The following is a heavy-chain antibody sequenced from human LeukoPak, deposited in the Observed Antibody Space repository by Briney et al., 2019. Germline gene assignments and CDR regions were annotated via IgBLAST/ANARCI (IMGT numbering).Heavy chain of an antibody. CDR2: ISSSGSTM. CDR3: ARERRGNFDY. J-gene: IGHJ4*02. CDR1: GFTFSSYE. V-gene: IGHV3-48*03. D-gene: IGHD1-26*01. Sequence: GGPLRLSCAASGFTFSSYEMNWVRQAPGKGLEWVSYISSSGSTMYYGDSVKGRFTISRDNAKNSLYLQMNSLRAEDTAVYYCARERRGNFDYWGQGPLVTVSS.